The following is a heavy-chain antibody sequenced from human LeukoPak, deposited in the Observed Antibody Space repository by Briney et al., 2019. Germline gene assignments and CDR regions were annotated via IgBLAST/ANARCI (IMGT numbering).Heavy chain of an antibody. CDR2: IFSGGTT. D-gene: IGHD5-18*01. V-gene: IGHV3-53*04. Sequence: GGSLRLSCAASGYTVSSNYMSWVRQAPGKGLEWVSVIFSGGTTYYADSVKGRFTISRHNSENTLYLQMNSLRGEDTAVYYCARGVLGYSYGFDYWGQGTLVTVSS. CDR3: ARGVLGYSYGFDY. CDR1: GYTVSSNY. J-gene: IGHJ4*02.